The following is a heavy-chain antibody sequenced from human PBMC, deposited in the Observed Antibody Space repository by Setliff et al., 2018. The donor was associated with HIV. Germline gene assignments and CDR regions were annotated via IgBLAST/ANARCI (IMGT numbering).Heavy chain of an antibody. D-gene: IGHD2-2*01. Sequence: AGSLRLSCALSGFSFNKAWMNWVRQAPGKGLEWVGRVKSPSDGGTIDYAAPVHGRFTISRDDSKNTAYLQMNSLRTEDTALYYCARLKSYASSPSSDYWGQGTLVTVSS. V-gene: IGHV3-15*07. CDR3: ARLKSYASSPSSDY. CDR2: VKSPSDGGTI. J-gene: IGHJ4*02. CDR1: GFSFNKAW.